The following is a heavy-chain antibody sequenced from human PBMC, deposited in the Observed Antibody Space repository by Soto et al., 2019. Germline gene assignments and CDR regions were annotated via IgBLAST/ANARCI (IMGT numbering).Heavy chain of an antibody. CDR2: ISAYNGNT. CDR1: AVTFTSYF. V-gene: IGHV1-18*04. CDR3: ARDGMGTYYDFWSGVSEAYGMDV. Sequence: ASVKVSCKAPAVTFTSYFMHWVRQAPGQGLEWMGWISAYNGNTNYAQKLQGRVTMTTDTSTSTAYMELRSLRSDDTAVYYCARDGMGTYYDFWSGVSEAYGMDVWGQGTTVTVSS. J-gene: IGHJ6*02. D-gene: IGHD3-3*01.